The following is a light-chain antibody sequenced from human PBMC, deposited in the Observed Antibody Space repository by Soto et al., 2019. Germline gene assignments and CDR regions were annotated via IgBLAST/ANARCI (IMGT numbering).Light chain of an antibody. J-gene: IGKJ1*01. CDR2: DAS. CDR3: QQCNNWIRK. CDR1: QSVSSK. Sequence: EIAMTQSPATLSVSPGERATLSCRASQSVSSKLAWYQQKPGQAPRLLIYDASTRATGIPARFSGSGSGTEFTLTISSLQSEDFAVYYCQQCNNWIRKCGQGTKVHIK. V-gene: IGKV3-15*01.